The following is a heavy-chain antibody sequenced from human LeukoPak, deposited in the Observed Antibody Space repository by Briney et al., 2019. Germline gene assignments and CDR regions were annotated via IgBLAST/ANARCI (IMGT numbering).Heavy chain of an antibody. CDR2: IVPIFGTA. D-gene: IGHD3-22*01. Sequence: SVKVSCKASGGTFSSYAISWVRQAPGQGLEWMGGIVPIFGTANYAQKFQGRVTITADESTSTAYMELSSLRSEDTAVYYCAREMIYDSSGYYHPFDYWGQGTLVTVSS. V-gene: IGHV1-69*13. CDR1: GGTFSSYA. J-gene: IGHJ4*02. CDR3: AREMIYDSSGYYHPFDY.